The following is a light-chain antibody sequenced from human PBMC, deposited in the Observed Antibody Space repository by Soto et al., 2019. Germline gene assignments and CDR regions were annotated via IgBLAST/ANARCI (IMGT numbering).Light chain of an antibody. J-gene: IGLJ2*01. CDR3: SSFEVSRNTVL. CDR2: EVT. Sequence: QSVLTQPPSASGSPGQSVTISCTGTSSDVGGYNYVSWYQHHPGKAPKLMIYEVTKRPSGVPDRFSGSKSGNTASLPVSCVQADDEADYYCSSFEVSRNTVLFGGGTKLTVL. V-gene: IGLV2-8*01. CDR1: SSDVGGYNY.